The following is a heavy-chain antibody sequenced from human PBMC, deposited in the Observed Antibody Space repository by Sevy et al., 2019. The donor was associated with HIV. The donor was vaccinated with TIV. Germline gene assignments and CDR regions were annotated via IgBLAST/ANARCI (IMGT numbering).Heavy chain of an antibody. Sequence: SETLSLTCTVSGGSISSYYWSWIRQPPGKGLEWIGYIYYSGSTNYNPSLQSRVTISVDTSKNQFSLKLSPVTAADTAVYYCARTLKPQDVGYYYGMDVWGQGTTVTVSS. CDR3: ARTLKPQDVGYYYGMDV. CDR1: GGSISSYY. D-gene: IGHD1-26*01. J-gene: IGHJ6*02. CDR2: IYYSGST. V-gene: IGHV4-59*13.